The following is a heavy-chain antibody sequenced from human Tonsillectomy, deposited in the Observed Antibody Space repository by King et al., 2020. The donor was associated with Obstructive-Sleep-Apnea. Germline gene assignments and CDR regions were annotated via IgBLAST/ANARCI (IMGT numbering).Heavy chain of an antibody. D-gene: IGHD5-24*01. Sequence: VQLQESGPGLVKPSETLSLTCSVSGYSISSGYYWGWIRQPPGKGLEWIGSFYHSASPYYNPSLKSRVTISLDTSKNQFSLNLSSVTAADTAVYFCARADGYNLGRHTYFDYWGQGTLVTVSS. CDR1: GYSISSGYY. J-gene: IGHJ4*02. CDR3: ARADGYNLGRHTYFDY. CDR2: FYHSASP. V-gene: IGHV4-38-2*02.